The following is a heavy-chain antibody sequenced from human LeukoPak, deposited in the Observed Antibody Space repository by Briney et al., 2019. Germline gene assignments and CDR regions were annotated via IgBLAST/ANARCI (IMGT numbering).Heavy chain of an antibody. CDR3: AKRRWLGGIGVADPFDY. Sequence: PGGSLRLSCSAFGFTFTSYDLSWVRQGPGKGLEWVSVISDSGGSTYSADSVKDRFTISRDNSENTLYLQMNSLRADGTAVYYCAKRRWLGGIGVADPFDYWGQGTLVTVSS. V-gene: IGHV3-23*01. CDR2: ISDSGGST. D-gene: IGHD6-19*01. CDR1: GFTFTSYD. J-gene: IGHJ4*02.